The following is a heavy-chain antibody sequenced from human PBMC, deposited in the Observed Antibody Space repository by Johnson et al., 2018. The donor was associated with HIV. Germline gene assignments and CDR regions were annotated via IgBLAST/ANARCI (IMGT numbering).Heavy chain of an antibody. J-gene: IGHJ3*02. CDR3: AKNIGYCTVTSCYPRNNDAFDI. CDR2: ISGSGGST. V-gene: IGHV3-23*04. CDR1: GFTFNSYA. Sequence: VQLVESGGGLIQPGGSLRLSCAASGFTFNSYAMSWVRQGPGKGLEWVAAISGSGGSTYYADSVKGRFTISRDTSRNTLYLQMSSLRAEDTGVYYCAKNIGYCTVTSCYPRNNDAFDIWGQGTVVTVSS. D-gene: IGHD2-2*01.